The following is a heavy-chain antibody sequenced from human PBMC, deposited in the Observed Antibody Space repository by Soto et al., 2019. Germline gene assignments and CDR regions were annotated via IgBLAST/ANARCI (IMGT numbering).Heavy chain of an antibody. V-gene: IGHV1-69*06. CDR2: IIPIFGTA. J-gene: IGHJ6*02. CDR1: GGTFSSYA. Sequence: VASVKVSCKASGGTFSSYAISWVRQAPGQGLEWMGGIIPIFGTANYAQKFQGRVTITADKSTSTAYMELSSLRSEDTAVYYCARSIDYYGSGSYYPYYYYGMDVWGQGTTVTVSS. D-gene: IGHD3-10*01. CDR3: ARSIDYYGSGSYYPYYYYGMDV.